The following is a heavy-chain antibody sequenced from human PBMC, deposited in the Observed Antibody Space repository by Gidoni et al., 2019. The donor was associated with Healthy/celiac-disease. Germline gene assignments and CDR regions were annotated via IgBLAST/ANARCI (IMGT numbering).Heavy chain of an antibody. CDR1: GGTFSSYT. CDR3: AVPYGGNSLYFDY. V-gene: IGHV1-69*02. CDR2: IIPILGIA. Sequence: QVQLVQSGAEVKKPGSSVKVSCKASGGTFSSYTLSWVRQAPGQGLEWMGRIIPILGIANYAQKFQGRVTITADKSTSTAYMELSSLRSEDTAVYYCAVPYGGNSLYFDYWGQGTLVTVSS. J-gene: IGHJ4*02. D-gene: IGHD2-15*01.